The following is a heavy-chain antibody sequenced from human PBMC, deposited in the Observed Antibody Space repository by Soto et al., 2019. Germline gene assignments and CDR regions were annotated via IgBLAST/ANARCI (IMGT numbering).Heavy chain of an antibody. CDR2: IIPIFGTT. Sequence: SVKVSCKASGGTFSSYATSWVRQAPGQGLEWMGGIIPIFGTTNYAQKFQGRVTITADESTSTAYMELSSLRSEDTAVYYCARGSANWNYNNWFDPWGQGTLVTVSS. D-gene: IGHD1-7*01. CDR1: GGTFSSYA. V-gene: IGHV1-69*13. CDR3: ARGSANWNYNNWFDP. J-gene: IGHJ5*02.